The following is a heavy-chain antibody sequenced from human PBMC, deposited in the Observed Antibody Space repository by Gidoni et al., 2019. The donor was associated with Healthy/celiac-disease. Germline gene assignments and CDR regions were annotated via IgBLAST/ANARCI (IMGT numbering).Heavy chain of an antibody. V-gene: IGHV3-48*03. CDR1: GFTFSSYE. D-gene: IGHD4-17*01. J-gene: IGHJ4*02. CDR2: ISRSGSTI. CDR3: ARVLTTVVMAENYFDY. Sequence: EVQLVASGGGLVQPGGSLRLSCAASGFTFSSYEMNWVRQAPGKGLEWVSYISRSGSTIYYAESVKGRFTISRDNAKNSLYLQMNSLRAEDTAVYYCARVLTTVVMAENYFDYWGQGTLVTVSS.